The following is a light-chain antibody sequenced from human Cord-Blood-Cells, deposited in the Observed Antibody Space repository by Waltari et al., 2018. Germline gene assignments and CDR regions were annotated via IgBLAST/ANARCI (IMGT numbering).Light chain of an antibody. CDR3: SSYTSSSPVV. CDR2: EVS. Sequence: QSALTQPASLSGSPGQSMTISCTGTSSDVGGYNYVFRYQQHPGKAPKLMIYEVSNRPSGVSNRFSGSKSGNTASLTISGLQAEDEADYYCSSYTSSSPVVFGGGTKLTVL. CDR1: SSDVGGYNY. J-gene: IGLJ2*01. V-gene: IGLV2-14*01.